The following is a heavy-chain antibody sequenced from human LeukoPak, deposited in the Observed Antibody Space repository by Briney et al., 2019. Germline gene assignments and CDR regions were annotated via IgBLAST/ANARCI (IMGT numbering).Heavy chain of an antibody. CDR3: VKSDGYNRVGNDY. J-gene: IGHJ4*02. CDR2: ISSNGGST. V-gene: IGHV3-64D*06. D-gene: IGHD5-24*01. CDR1: GFTFSSYA. Sequence: AGGSLRLSCAASGFTFSSYAMHWVRQAPGKGLEYVSAISSNGGSTYYADSVKGRFTISRDNSKNTLYLQMSSLRAEDTAVYYCVKSDGYNRVGNDYWGQGTLVTVSS.